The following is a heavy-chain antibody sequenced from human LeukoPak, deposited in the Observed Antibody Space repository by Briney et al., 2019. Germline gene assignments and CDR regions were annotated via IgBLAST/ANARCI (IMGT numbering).Heavy chain of an antibody. CDR1: AYNFPSHT. Sequence: SVTLSCNASAYNFPSHTINWVGPAPRQRLEWIGWINAGKGKTQYSQKFQGSVTTSRDISARTAYMELSSLRSEDTAVFYCARDRRYYVSGGKDGFDIGGQGTMVTVSS. CDR2: INAGKGKT. J-gene: IGHJ3*02. D-gene: IGHD3-10*01. CDR3: ARDRRYYVSGGKDGFDI. V-gene: IGHV1-3*01.